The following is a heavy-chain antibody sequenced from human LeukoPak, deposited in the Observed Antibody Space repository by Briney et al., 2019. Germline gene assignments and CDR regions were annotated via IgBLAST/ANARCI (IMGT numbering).Heavy chain of an antibody. CDR3: ARDLRLGYCSSTSCYGAFDP. D-gene: IGHD2-2*01. J-gene: IGHJ5*02. V-gene: IGHV4-61*02. CDR1: GGSISIGSYY. CDR2: IYTSGST. Sequence: SETLSLTCTVSGGSISIGSYYWSWIRQPAGKGLEWIGRIYTSGSTNYNPSLKSRVTISVDKSKNQFSLKLSSVTAADTAVYYCARDLRLGYCSSTSCYGAFDPWGQGTLVTVSS.